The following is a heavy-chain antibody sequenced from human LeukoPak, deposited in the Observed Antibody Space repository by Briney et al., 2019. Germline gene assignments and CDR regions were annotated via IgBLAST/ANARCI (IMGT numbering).Heavy chain of an antibody. V-gene: IGHV3-7*01. D-gene: IGHD3-3*01. CDR3: ARGPTYYDFWSGLKISDY. J-gene: IGHJ4*02. Sequence: GGSLRLSCAASRFTFNSYWMSWVRQAPGKGLEWVANIKHDGSEKYYVDSVKGRFTISRDNAKNSLFLQMDSLRAEDTAVYYCARGPTYYDFWSGLKISDYWGQGTLVTVSS. CDR1: RFTFNSYW. CDR2: IKHDGSEK.